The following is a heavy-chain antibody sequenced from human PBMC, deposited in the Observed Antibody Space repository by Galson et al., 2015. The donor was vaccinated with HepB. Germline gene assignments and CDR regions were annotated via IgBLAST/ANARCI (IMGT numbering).Heavy chain of an antibody. Sequence: SVTVSCKASGYTFTDYVVNWVRQAPGQGLEWMGWMNTNTGKPTYAPGLAGRFVFSLDTSVTTAYLQISSLETDDTAVYYCARSPLRFLDWLPYYDYYYMDVWGEGTTVTVSS. V-gene: IGHV7-4-1*02. CDR3: ARSPLRFLDWLPYYDYYYMDV. CDR1: GYTFTDYV. D-gene: IGHD3-3*01. CDR2: MNTNTGKP. J-gene: IGHJ6*03.